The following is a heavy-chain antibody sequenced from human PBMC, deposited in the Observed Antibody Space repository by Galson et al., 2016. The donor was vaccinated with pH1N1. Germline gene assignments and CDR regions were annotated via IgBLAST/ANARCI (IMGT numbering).Heavy chain of an antibody. V-gene: IGHV5-10-1*01. CDR1: ASSFTSYW. CDR2: INPRDSYT. CDR3: ATGPSPDY. J-gene: IGHJ4*02. Sequence: QSGAEVKEPGESLTISCKGSASSFTSYWISWVRQMPGKGLEWLGRINPRDSYTDYSPSFQGHVTISTYESISTAYLKWSTLKASDTAIYYCATGPSPDYWGQGTLVIVSS.